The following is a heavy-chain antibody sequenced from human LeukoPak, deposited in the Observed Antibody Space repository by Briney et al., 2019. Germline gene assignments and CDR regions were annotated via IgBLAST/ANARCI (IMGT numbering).Heavy chain of an antibody. J-gene: IGHJ6*02. V-gene: IGHV1-46*01. Sequence: GASVKVSCKASGYTFTSYYMHWVRQAPGQGLEWMGIINPSGGSTSYAQKFQGRVTMTRDTSTSTVYMELSSLRAEDTALYYCAKDGETYYYDSSGPKGHYYYYGMDVWGQGTTVTVSS. CDR3: AKDGETYYYDSSGPKGHYYYYGMDV. D-gene: IGHD3-22*01. CDR2: INPSGGST. CDR1: GYTFTSYY.